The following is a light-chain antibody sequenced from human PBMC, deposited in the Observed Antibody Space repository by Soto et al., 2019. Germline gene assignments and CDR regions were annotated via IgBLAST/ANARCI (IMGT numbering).Light chain of an antibody. J-gene: IGKJ3*01. V-gene: IGKV1-33*01. CDR3: QQYDNLPLRFT. CDR2: DAS. Sequence: GDRVTITCQASQDISNYLNWYQQKPGKAPKLLIYDASNLETGVPSRFSGSGSGTDFTFTIISLQPEDIATYYCQQYDNLPLRFTFGPGTKVDIK. CDR1: QDISNY.